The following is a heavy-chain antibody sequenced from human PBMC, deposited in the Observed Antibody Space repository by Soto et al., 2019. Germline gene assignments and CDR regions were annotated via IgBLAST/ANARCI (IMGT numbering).Heavy chain of an antibody. CDR2: FSYSGST. CDR3: ARDWDSSGLFDP. Sequence: SEPLCLPCSVSGASITTYYWSRLRQPPGKGLAWLGSFSYSGSTKYNPSLESRVMISLDTSKNQFSLSRTSVTAADTALYYCARDWDSSGLFDPWGQGALVTVSS. J-gene: IGHJ5*02. V-gene: IGHV4-59*01. CDR1: GASITTYY. D-gene: IGHD3-10*01.